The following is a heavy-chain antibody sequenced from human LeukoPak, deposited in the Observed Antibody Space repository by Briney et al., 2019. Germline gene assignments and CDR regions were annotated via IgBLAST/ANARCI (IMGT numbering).Heavy chain of an antibody. Sequence: GSLRLSCAASGFTFSSYGMHWVRQAPGKGLEWVAVISYDGSNKYYADSVKGRFTISRDNSKNTLYLQMNSLRAEDTAVYYCARDTDDFQGLDIWGQGTRVTVSS. V-gene: IGHV3-30*03. CDR1: GFTFSSYG. D-gene: IGHD3-3*01. CDR3: ARDTDDFQGLDI. J-gene: IGHJ3*02. CDR2: ISYDGSNK.